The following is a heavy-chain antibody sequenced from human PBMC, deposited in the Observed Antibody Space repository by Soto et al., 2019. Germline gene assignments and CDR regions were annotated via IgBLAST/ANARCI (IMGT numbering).Heavy chain of an antibody. Sequence: PSETLSLTCAVSGGSFSGFYWTWIRQPPGEGLEWIGEINHSGTTNFNPSLRSRLTTSLDSSKKHFSLKLTSMTAADAAVYYCARADRTLVTSYGLDVWGQGXTVTVSS. J-gene: IGHJ6*01. D-gene: IGHD2-21*02. CDR1: GGSFSGFY. CDR2: INHSGTT. V-gene: IGHV4-34*01. CDR3: ARADRTLVTSYGLDV.